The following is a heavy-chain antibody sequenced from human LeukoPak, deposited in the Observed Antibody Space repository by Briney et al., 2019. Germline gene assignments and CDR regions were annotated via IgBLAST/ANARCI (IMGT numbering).Heavy chain of an antibody. Sequence: ASGKVSSTAAGYIFTVYYMHWVRQAPGQGLEWMGWMNPSSGGTKSAPRLQGRVTMTRDTSISTAYMELSSLRSDDTTVYSCARGRTQTGEPGRWYFDLWGRGTLVTVSS. J-gene: IGHJ2*01. V-gene: IGHV1-2*02. CDR1: GYIFTVYY. CDR2: MNPSSGGT. CDR3: ARGRTQTGEPGRWYFDL. D-gene: IGHD7-27*01.